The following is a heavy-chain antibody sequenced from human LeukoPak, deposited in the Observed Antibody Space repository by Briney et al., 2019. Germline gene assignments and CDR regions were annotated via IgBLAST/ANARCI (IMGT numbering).Heavy chain of an antibody. CDR2: IYYSGST. CDR3: ARGRWEPRTSHYGMDV. V-gene: IGHV4-59*01. Sequence: PSETLSLTCTVSGGSISSYYWSWIRQPPGKGLEWLGYIYYSGSTNYNPSLKSRVTISVDTSRNQISLKLSSVTAADTTVYYCARGRWEPRTSHYGMDVWGQGTTVTVSS. J-gene: IGHJ6*02. CDR1: GGSISSYY. D-gene: IGHD1-26*01.